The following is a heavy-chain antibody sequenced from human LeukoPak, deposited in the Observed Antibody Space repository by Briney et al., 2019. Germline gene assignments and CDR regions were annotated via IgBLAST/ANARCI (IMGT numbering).Heavy chain of an antibody. J-gene: IGHJ2*01. V-gene: IGHV3-53*01. CDR3: ARVGDHFHWYLDL. D-gene: IGHD3-10*01. Sequence: GGSLRLSCAASGFSVSTNYMNWVRQAPGKGLEWVSILYSGSDTYYADSVKGRFTISRDSSKNILSLQMNNLRAEDTAVYYCARVGDHFHWYLDLWGRGTLVTVSS. CDR2: LYSGSDT. CDR1: GFSVSTNY.